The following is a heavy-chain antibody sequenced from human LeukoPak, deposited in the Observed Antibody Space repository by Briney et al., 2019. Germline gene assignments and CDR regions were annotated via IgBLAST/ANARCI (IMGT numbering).Heavy chain of an antibody. Sequence: QAGGSLRLSCAASGFTFSSYGMHWVRQAPGKGLEWVANIKQDGSEKHYVDSVKGRFTISRDNAENSLYLQMDSLRAEDTAVYYCSTALNNWGQGTLVTVSS. D-gene: IGHD2-15*01. J-gene: IGHJ4*02. CDR3: STALNN. V-gene: IGHV3-7*01. CDR1: GFTFSSYG. CDR2: IKQDGSEK.